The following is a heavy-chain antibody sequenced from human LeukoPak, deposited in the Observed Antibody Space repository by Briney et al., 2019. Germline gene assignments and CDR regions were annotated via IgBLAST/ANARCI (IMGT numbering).Heavy chain of an antibody. V-gene: IGHV3-66*01. CDR2: IYTGGST. D-gene: IGHD4-17*01. CDR3: AREIDYGIDYFDY. J-gene: IGHJ4*02. Sequence: GGSLRLSCAASGFTVTSNYMSWVRQAPGKGLEWISVIYTGGSTYYADSVKGRFTISRDNSKNTLHLQMNSLRAEDTAVYYCAREIDYGIDYFDYWGQGTLVTVSS. CDR1: GFTVTSNY.